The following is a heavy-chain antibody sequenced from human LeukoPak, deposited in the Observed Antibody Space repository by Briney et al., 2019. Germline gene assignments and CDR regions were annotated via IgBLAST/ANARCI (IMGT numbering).Heavy chain of an antibody. J-gene: IGHJ3*02. Sequence: TGGSLRLSCAASGFTFSSYEMNWVRQAPGGGVEGVSYIDSSGSNIHYADSVKGRFTISRDNAKNSLYLQMNSLRAEDTAVYYCASVGGTVLAGAFDIWGQGTMVTVSS. CDR2: IDSSGSNI. V-gene: IGHV3-48*03. D-gene: IGHD1-14*01. CDR1: GFTFSSYE. CDR3: ASVGGTVLAGAFDI.